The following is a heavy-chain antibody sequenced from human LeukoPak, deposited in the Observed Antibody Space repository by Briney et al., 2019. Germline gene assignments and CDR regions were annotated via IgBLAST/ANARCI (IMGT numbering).Heavy chain of an antibody. J-gene: IGHJ4*02. Sequence: GESLKISCKGSGYRFSNYRLAWVRQMPGKGLEWMGIIYPGDSETTYSPSFQGPVTISAAKSVTTAYLQWSSLTPSDTAIYYCARLDEGFYYDGYGYNFWGQGNLGTVSS. CDR2: IYPGDSET. CDR3: ARLDEGFYYDGYGYNF. D-gene: IGHD3-22*01. CDR1: GYRFSNYR. V-gene: IGHV5-51*01.